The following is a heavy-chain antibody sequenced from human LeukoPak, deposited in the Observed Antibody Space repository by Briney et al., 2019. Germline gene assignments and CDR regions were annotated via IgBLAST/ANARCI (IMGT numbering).Heavy chain of an antibody. CDR1: GYTLTELS. J-gene: IGHJ3*02. CDR2: FDPEDGET. V-gene: IGHV1-24*01. D-gene: IGHD5-18*01. CDR3: ATSRIQLWFVHSSDAFDI. Sequence: ASVKVSCKVSGYTLTELSMHWVRQAPGKGLEWMGGFDPEDGETIYAQKFQGRVTMTEDTSTDTAYMELSSLRSEDTAVYYCATSRIQLWFVHSSDAFDIWGQGTMVTVSS.